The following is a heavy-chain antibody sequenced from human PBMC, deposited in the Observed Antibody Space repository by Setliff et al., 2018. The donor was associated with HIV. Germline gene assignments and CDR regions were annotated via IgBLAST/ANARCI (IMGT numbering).Heavy chain of an antibody. D-gene: IGHD2-2*01. CDR3: ARTKDCSNTSCPGTHYYYYMDV. CDR1: GGSISSGYYY. CDR2: IYYSGST. V-gene: IGHV4-39*01. Sequence: SETLSLTCNVSGGSISSGYYYWGWIRQPPGKGLEWIGTIYYSGSTYYNPSLKSRVTISVDTSKNQFSLRLSSVTAADTAVYYCARTKDCSNTSCPGTHYYYYMDVWGKGTTVTVSS. J-gene: IGHJ6*03.